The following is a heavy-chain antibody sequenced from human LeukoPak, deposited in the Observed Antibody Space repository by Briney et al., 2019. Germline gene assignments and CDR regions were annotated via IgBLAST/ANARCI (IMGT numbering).Heavy chain of an antibody. CDR1: GVSISSGGYY. CDR2: IYYSGST. CDR3: ATTLYDFWSGYSTTGAFDI. V-gene: IGHV4-30-4*08. Sequence: PSETLSLTCTVSGVSISSGGYYWSWIRQHPGKGLEWIGYIYYSGSTYYNPSLKSRVTISVDTSKNQFSLKLSSVTAADTAVYYCATTLYDFWSGYSTTGAFDIWGQGTMVTVSS. J-gene: IGHJ3*02. D-gene: IGHD3-3*01.